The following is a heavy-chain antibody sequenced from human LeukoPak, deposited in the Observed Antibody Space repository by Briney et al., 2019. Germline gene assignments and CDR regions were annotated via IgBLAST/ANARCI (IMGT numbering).Heavy chain of an antibody. CDR1: GFTFSSYG. V-gene: IGHV3-33*01. Sequence: GGSLRLSCAASGFTFSSYGMHWVRQAPGKGLEWVAVIWYDGSNKYYADSAKGRFTITRDNSKNTLYLQLNGLRAEDTAVYYCARDNPWLAAAGTRDYWGQGTLDTVSS. CDR3: ARDNPWLAAAGTRDY. J-gene: IGHJ4*02. CDR2: IWYDGSNK. D-gene: IGHD6-13*01.